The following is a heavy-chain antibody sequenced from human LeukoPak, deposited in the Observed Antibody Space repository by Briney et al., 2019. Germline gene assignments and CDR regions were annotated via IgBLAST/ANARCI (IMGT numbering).Heavy chain of an antibody. CDR3: ARQRRLQPTGYYYYYYYMNV. CDR2: ISSSGSTI. J-gene: IGHJ6*03. V-gene: IGHV3-11*04. CDR1: GFTFSDYY. D-gene: IGHD1-14*01. Sequence: GGSLRLSCAASGFTFSDYYMSWIRQAPGKGLEWVSYISSSGSTIYYADSVKGRFTISRDNAKNSLYLQMNSLRAEDTAVYYCARQRRLQPTGYYYYYYYMNVWGKGTTVTVSS.